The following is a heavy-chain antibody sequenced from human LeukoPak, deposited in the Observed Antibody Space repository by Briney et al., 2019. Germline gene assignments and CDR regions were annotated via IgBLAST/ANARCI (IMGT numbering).Heavy chain of an antibody. CDR3: ARGDDYYDSSGETAFDI. V-gene: IGHV4-30-4*01. CDR1: GGSISSGDYY. CDR2: IYYSGST. J-gene: IGHJ3*02. D-gene: IGHD3-22*01. Sequence: PSETLSLTCTVSGGSISSGDYYWSWIRQPPGKGLEWIGYIYYSGSTYYNPSLKSRVTISVDTSKNQFSLKLSSVTAADTAVYYCARGDDYYDSSGETAFDIWGQGTMVTVSS.